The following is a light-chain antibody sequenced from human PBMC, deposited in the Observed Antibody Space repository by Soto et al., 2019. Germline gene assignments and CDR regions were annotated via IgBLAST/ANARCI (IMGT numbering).Light chain of an antibody. CDR3: QQSGSSPLT. CDR1: QSVSSSY. Sequence: EIVLTQSPGTLSLSPGERATLSCRASQSVSSSYLAWYQQKPGQAPRLLIYGASSRATGIPDSFSGSGSGTDFTLTISRLEPEDFEVYYCQQSGSSPLTFGGGTKVEIK. V-gene: IGKV3-20*01. J-gene: IGKJ4*01. CDR2: GAS.